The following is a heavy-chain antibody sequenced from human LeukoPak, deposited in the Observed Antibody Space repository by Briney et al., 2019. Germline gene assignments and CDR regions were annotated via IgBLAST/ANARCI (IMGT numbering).Heavy chain of an antibody. D-gene: IGHD3-22*01. V-gene: IGHV3-30-3*01. Sequence: GGSLRLSCAASGFTFSSYAMHWVRQAPGKGLEWVAVISYGGNNKYYADSVKGRFTISRDNSKNTLYLHMNSLRAKDTAIYYCTRDSINYYDSSGYPAYWGQGTLVTVSS. CDR1: GFTFSSYA. J-gene: IGHJ4*02. CDR2: ISYGGNNK. CDR3: TRDSINYYDSSGYPAY.